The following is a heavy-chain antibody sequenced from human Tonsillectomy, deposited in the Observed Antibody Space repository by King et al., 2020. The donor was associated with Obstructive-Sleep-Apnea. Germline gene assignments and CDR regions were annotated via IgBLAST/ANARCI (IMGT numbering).Heavy chain of an antibody. CDR3: ARVGAVAAAALDYYYYGMDV. J-gene: IGHJ6*02. CDR1: GGSISSYY. V-gene: IGHV4-59*01. D-gene: IGHD6-13*01. CDR2: IYYSGST. Sequence: VQLQESGPGLVKPSETLSLTCTVSGGSISSYYWSWIRQPPGKGLEWIGYIYYSGSTNYNPSLKSRVTISVDTSKNQFSLKLSSVTAADTAVYYCARVGAVAAAALDYYYYGMDVWGQGTTVTVSS.